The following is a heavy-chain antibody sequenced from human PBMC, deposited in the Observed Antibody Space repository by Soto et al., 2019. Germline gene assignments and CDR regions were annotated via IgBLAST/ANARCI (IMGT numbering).Heavy chain of an antibody. CDR1: GGSFSGYY. Sequence: QVQLQQWGAGLLKPSETLSLTCAVYGGSFSGYYWTWIRQSPEKGLEWIGEVNHTGTTYYNPSLKTRVHISVHTPKNQFSLKISSVTAADTAVYYCARGIGYCSRINCYSSRRLRFDSWGQGTLVTVSS. CDR3: ARGIGYCSRINCYSSRRLRFDS. CDR2: VNHTGTT. D-gene: IGHD2-2*01. J-gene: IGHJ4*02. V-gene: IGHV4-34*01.